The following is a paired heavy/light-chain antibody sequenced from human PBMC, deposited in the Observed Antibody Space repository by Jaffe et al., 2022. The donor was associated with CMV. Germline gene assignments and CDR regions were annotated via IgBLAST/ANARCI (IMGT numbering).Heavy chain of an antibody. V-gene: IGHV4-34*01. D-gene: IGHD2-15*01. CDR1: GGSFSGNY. J-gene: IGHJ3*02. CDR3: ARQSRGIPSLFFRLHTSSAFDM. Sequence: QVQLQQWGAGLLKPSETLSLTCAVYGGSFSGNYWSWIRQPPGKGLEWIGEINHSGSTNYNPSLKSRVTISVDTSKNQFSLKLTSLTAADTALYYCARQSRGIPSLFFRLHTSSAFDMWGQGTMVTVSS. CDR2: INHSGST.
Light chain of an antibody. CDR3: QQYYNTPYT. V-gene: IGKV4-1*01. J-gene: IGKJ2*01. CDR1: QSVLYSSNSKNY. CDR2: WAS. Sequence: DIVMTQSPDSLAVSLGERATINCKSSQSVLYSSNSKNYLGWYQQKPGQPPKLLISWASTRESGVPDRFSGSGSGTDFTLTLSGLQAEDVAVYYCQQYYNTPYTFGQGTKLEIK.